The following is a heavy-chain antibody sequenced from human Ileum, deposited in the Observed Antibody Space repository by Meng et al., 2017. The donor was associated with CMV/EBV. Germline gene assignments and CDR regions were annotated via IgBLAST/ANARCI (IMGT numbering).Heavy chain of an antibody. D-gene: IGHD1-26*01. J-gene: IGHJ4*02. Sequence: DARPGRVNRAETLSPTCPASGAPISSGSHSWAWFRQPPGKRLEWIGSMYFSGIADYNPSLKSRVTISLHATQKQFSLRLTSVTAADSAVYFCARDLTNKWFYYWGQGTLVTVSS. CDR2: MYFSGIA. CDR1: GAPISSGSHS. V-gene: IGHV4-39*07. CDR3: ARDLTNKWFYY.